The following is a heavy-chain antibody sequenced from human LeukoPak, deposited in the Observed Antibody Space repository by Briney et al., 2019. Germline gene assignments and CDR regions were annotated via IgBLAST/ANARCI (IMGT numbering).Heavy chain of an antibody. CDR1: GYTFTSYY. Sequence: ASVKVSCKASGYTFTSYYMHWVRQAPGQGLEWMGIINPSGGSTSYAQKFQGRVTMTRDTSTSTVYMELSSLRSEDTAVYYCARGGETGTRRSLVFGYWGQGTLVTVSS. V-gene: IGHV1-46*01. CDR3: ARGGETGTRRSLVFGY. D-gene: IGHD1-7*01. CDR2: INPSGGST. J-gene: IGHJ4*02.